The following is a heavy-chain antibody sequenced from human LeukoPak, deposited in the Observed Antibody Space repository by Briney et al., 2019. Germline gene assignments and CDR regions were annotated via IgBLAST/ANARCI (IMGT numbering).Heavy chain of an antibody. D-gene: IGHD5-18*01. J-gene: IGHJ4*02. CDR3: ASRGYSYGSTPVGDY. V-gene: IGHV4-61*02. Sequence: SETLSLTCTVSGGSISSGSYYWSWIRQPAGKGLEWIGRIYTSGSTNYNPSLKSRVTISVDTSKNQFSLKLSSVTAADTAVYYCASRGYSYGSTPVGDYWGQGTLVTVSS. CDR1: GGSISSGSYY. CDR2: IYTSGST.